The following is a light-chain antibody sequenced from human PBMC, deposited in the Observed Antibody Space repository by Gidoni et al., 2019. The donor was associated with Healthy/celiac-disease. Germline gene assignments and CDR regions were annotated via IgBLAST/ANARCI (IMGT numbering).Light chain of an antibody. CDR1: SSDAGGYNY. J-gene: IGLJ1*01. CDR3: SSYTSSSTLRGV. V-gene: IGLV2-14*01. CDR2: DVS. Sequence: QSALTQPASVSGSPGQSITISCTGTSSDAGGYNYVSWYQQHPGKAPKLMIYDVSNRPSGVSNRFSGSKSGNTASLTISGLQAEDEADYYCSSYTSSSTLRGVFGTGTKVTVL.